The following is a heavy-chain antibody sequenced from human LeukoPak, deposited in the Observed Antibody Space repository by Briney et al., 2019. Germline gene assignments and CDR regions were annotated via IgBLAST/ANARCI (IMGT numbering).Heavy chain of an antibody. J-gene: IGHJ4*02. Sequence: GRSLRLSCAASGITFNSYGMRWVRQAPGKGLEWVAAISYDGSNKYYADSVKGRFTISRDNSKNTLYLEMIALRREDTAVYYCAKGPVSGSRSPLDYWGQGTQVTVSS. V-gene: IGHV3-30*18. D-gene: IGHD1-26*01. CDR3: AKGPVSGSRSPLDY. CDR1: GITFNSYG. CDR2: ISYDGSNK.